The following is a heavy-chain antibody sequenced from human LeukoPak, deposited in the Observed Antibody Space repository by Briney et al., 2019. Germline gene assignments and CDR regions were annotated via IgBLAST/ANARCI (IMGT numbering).Heavy chain of an antibody. CDR1: GFTFSDYY. CDR2: ISDSSDDR. D-gene: IGHD6-25*01. Sequence: GGSLRVSCVVSGFTFSDYYMSWLRQAPGKGLEWVSYISDSSDDRRYADSVEGRFTISRDNSKNSLYLQMNALRAEDTGVYYCGFIAAAGRWGQGTLVTVSS. CDR3: GFIAAAGR. V-gene: IGHV3-11*06. J-gene: IGHJ4*02.